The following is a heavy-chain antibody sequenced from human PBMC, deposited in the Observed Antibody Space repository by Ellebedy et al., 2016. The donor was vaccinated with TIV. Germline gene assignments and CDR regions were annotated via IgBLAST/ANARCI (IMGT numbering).Heavy chain of an antibody. J-gene: IGHJ4*02. CDR3: ARAMWSYYFDY. V-gene: IGHV4-59*01. D-gene: IGHD2-21*01. CDR1: GGSLTNYH. CDR2: IYNSEST. Sequence: MPSETLSLTCTVSGGSLTNYHWSWIRQPPGKGLEWIGYIYNSESTSYNPSLKSRVTTSVDTSKNQFSLKLSSVTAADTAVYYCARAMWSYYFDYWGQGTLVTVSS.